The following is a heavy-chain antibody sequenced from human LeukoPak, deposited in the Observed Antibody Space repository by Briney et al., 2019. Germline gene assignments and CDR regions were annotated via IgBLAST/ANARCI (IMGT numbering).Heavy chain of an antibody. J-gene: IGHJ5*02. Sequence: SETLSLTCTVSGGSISTSGPYWAWIRQPPGKDLEWIGRMYHSGSTYNNPSLKSRITISLDTSKSQFTLKLNSVTAADTAVYYCARLLSPAHTLFGVVWFDPWGPGTLVTVSS. CDR3: ARLLSPAHTLFGVVWFDP. CDR2: MYHSGST. D-gene: IGHD3-3*01. CDR1: GGSISTSGPY. V-gene: IGHV4-39*01.